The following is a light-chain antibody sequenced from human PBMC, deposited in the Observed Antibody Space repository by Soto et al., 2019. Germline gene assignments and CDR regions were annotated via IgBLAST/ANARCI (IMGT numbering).Light chain of an antibody. V-gene: IGKV3-11*01. CDR3: QQRSNWPPWT. Sequence: EIVLTQSPATLSLSPGARATLSCRASQSVRSSLAWYQQQPGQAPRLLIYDASNRATGIPARFSGSGSGTDFTLTISSLEPKDFAVYYCQQRSNWPPWTFGQGTKVDIK. CDR1: QSVRSS. CDR2: DAS. J-gene: IGKJ1*01.